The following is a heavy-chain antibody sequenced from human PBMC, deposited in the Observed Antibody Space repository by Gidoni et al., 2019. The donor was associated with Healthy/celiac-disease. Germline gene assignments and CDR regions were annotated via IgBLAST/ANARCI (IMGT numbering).Heavy chain of an antibody. CDR1: GWSFRGYY. J-gene: IGHJ4*02. Sequence: HVQLQQLAAGLLKPSEPRSLTCAVHGWSFRGYYSTWIRHPPGKGLEWIGEINHSGSTNYNPSLKRRVTISVDTSKNQFSLKLSSVTAADTAVYYCARGGRSLGYCSGGSCYAYGYWGQGTLVTVSS. D-gene: IGHD2-15*01. V-gene: IGHV4-34*01. CDR3: ARGGRSLGYCSGGSCYAYGY. CDR2: INHSGST.